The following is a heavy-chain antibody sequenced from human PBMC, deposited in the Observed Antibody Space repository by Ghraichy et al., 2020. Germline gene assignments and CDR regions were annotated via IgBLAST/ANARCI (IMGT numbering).Heavy chain of an antibody. V-gene: IGHV4-30-4*01. CDR1: GGSISSGDYY. CDR3: ARVIAVAGTVFDY. Sequence: LSLTCTVSGGSISSGDYYWTWIRQPPGKGLEWIGYIHSSGGTYYNTALKSRVTISLDTSNNQFSLKVSSVTAADTAVYYCARVIAVAGTVFDYWGQGTLVTVSS. J-gene: IGHJ4*02. CDR2: IHSSGGT. D-gene: IGHD6-19*01.